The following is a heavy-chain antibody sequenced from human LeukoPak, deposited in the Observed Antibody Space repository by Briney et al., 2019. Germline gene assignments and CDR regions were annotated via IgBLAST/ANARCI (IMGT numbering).Heavy chain of an antibody. D-gene: IGHD2-2*01. CDR2: INAYNGDT. CDR3: ARWGLVAPGTYYYYYMDV. Sequence: ASVKVSCKASGYTFTNYGVSWVRQAPGQGLEWMGCINAYNGDTHYAQNLQGRLTMTTDTSTSMAFMELRSLRPDDTAVYFCARWGLVAPGTYYYYYMDVWGRGTTVTVSS. J-gene: IGHJ6*03. CDR1: GYTFTNYG. V-gene: IGHV1-18*01.